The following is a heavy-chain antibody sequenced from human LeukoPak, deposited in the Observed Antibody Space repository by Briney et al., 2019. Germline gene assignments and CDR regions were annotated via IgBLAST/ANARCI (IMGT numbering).Heavy chain of an antibody. CDR2: IYYSGST. Sequence: SETLSLTCTVSGGSISSSSYYWGWIRQPPGKGLEWIGSIYYSGSTYYNPSLKSRVTISVDTSKNQFSLKLSSVTAADTAVYYCARQDTAMVRASIWGQGTMVTVSS. V-gene: IGHV4-39*01. CDR1: GGSISSSSYY. D-gene: IGHD5-18*01. J-gene: IGHJ3*02. CDR3: ARQDTAMVRASI.